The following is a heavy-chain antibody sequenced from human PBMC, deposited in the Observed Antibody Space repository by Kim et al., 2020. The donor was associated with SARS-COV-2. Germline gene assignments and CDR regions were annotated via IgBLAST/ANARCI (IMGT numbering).Heavy chain of an antibody. CDR1: GFTFSSYA. CDR2: ISGSGGST. CDR3: AKDHRPGIAVAGTSNYFDY. J-gene: IGHJ4*02. D-gene: IGHD6-19*01. Sequence: GGSLRLSCVASGFTFSSYAMSWVRQAPGKGLEWVSVISGSGGSTYYADSVKGRFTISRDNSKNTLYLQMNSLRAEDTAVYFCAKDHRPGIAVAGTSNYFDYWGQGTLVTVSS. V-gene: IGHV3-23*01.